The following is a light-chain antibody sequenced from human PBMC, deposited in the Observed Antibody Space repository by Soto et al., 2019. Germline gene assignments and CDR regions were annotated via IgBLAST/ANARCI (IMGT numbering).Light chain of an antibody. J-gene: IGKJ5*01. CDR2: DAS. Sequence: DIVMTRSPATMSVSPGEGATVSCRSSQSVSTHLAWYQHKPGQAPRLLISDASNRATGIPARFSGSGSGTDFTLTISSLEPEDFAVYYCQQHSNWPPITFGQGTRLEIK. CDR3: QQHSNWPPIT. V-gene: IGKV3-11*01. CDR1: QSVSTH.